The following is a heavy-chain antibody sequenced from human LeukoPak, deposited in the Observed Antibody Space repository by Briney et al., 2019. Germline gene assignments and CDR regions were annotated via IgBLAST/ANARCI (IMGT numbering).Heavy chain of an antibody. V-gene: IGHV3-7*01. D-gene: IGHD6-6*01. CDR1: GFTFSSHW. CDR2: INQDGSEK. Sequence: GSLRLSCAASGFTFSSHWMCWVRQAPGKGLEWVANINQDGSEKYYVDSVKGRFTISRDNAKNSLYLQMNSLRAEDTAVYYCARASTSSSSDKSVGYWGQGTLVTVSS. CDR3: ARASTSSSSDKSVGY. J-gene: IGHJ4*02.